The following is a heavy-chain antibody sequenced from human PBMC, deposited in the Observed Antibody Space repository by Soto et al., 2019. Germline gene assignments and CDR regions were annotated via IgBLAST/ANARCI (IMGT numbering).Heavy chain of an antibody. V-gene: IGHV2-5*02. D-gene: IGHD1-26*01. CDR2: IYWDDSK. CDR3: AHAYGGRSLY. J-gene: IGHJ4*02. Sequence: QITLKESGPTLVKPTQTLTLTCTFSGFSLTTDRVGVGWIRQPPGEALEWLAVIYWDDSKTYRPSLESRRTITEDTSKNQVALTMTNMDSLDTATYYCAHAYGGRSLYWGQGTLVTVSS. CDR1: GFSLTTDRVG.